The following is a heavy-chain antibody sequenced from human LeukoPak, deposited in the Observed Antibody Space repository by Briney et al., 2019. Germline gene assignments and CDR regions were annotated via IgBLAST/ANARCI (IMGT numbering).Heavy chain of an antibody. CDR3: ARERGKTAMATADGKYG. CDR2: TYYRSKWYN. V-gene: IGHV6-1*01. Sequence: SQTLSVTCAISGDSVPSDSAACNWIRQSPSRGLEWLGRTYYRSKWYNDYAVSVKNRITINQNISKKQFSLQLNLVIPRDTAVYSGARERGKTAMATADGKYGWGQGTTVTVSS. CDR1: GDSVPSDSAA. J-gene: IGHJ6*02. D-gene: IGHD5-18*01.